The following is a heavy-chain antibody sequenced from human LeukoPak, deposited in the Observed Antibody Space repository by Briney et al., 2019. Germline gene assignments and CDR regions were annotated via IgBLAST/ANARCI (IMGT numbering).Heavy chain of an antibody. CDR1: RCIYISYA. V-gene: IGHV3-30-3*01. CDR2: ISYDGSNK. D-gene: IGHD2-15*01. CDR3: TRLSWLICSELFNVDY. Sequence: GGSLRHSCAATRCIYISYARHEVRQAPGKGLEWVAVISYDGSNKYYADSVKGRFTISRDNSKNKLYLQMKSLRAEDTAVYYRTRLSWLICSELFNVDYWGQGTLVTVSS. J-gene: IGHJ4*02.